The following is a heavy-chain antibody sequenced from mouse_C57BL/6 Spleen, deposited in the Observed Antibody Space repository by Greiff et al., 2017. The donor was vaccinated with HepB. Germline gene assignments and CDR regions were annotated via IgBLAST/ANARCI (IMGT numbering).Heavy chain of an antibody. CDR2: IDPSDSYT. CDR1: GYTFTSYW. CDR3: ARKRSNFAWFAY. D-gene: IGHD2-5*01. Sequence: QVQLKQPGAELVMPGASVKLSCKASGYTFTSYWMHWVKQRPGQGLEWIGEIDPSDSYTNYNQKFKGKSTLTVDKSSSTAYMQLSSLTSEDSAVYYCARKRSNFAWFAYWGQGTLVTVSA. V-gene: IGHV1-69*01. J-gene: IGHJ3*01.